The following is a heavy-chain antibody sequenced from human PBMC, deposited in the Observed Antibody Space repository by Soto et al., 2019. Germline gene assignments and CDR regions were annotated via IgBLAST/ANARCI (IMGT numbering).Heavy chain of an antibody. V-gene: IGHV4-34*09. Sequence: SETLSLTCAVYGGSFSGYYWSWIRQPPGKGLEWIGEIYHSGSTNYNPSLKSRVTISVDTSKNQFSLKLSSVTAADTAVYYCARRYWLFYAYYFDYWGQGTLVTVSS. CDR3: ARRYWLFYAYYFDY. J-gene: IGHJ4*02. CDR1: GGSFSGYY. CDR2: IYHSGST. D-gene: IGHD3-9*01.